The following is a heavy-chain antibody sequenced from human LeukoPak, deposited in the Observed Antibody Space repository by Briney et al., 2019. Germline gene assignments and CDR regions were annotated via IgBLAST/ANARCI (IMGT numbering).Heavy chain of an antibody. Sequence: SETLSLTCAVYGGSFSGYYWSWIRQPPGKGLEWIGEINHSGSTNYNPSLKSRATISVDTSKNQFSLKLSSVTAADTAVYYCARVVGSAVAALTYFDYWGQETLVTVSS. CDR3: ARVVGSAVAALTYFDY. CDR1: GGSFSGYY. V-gene: IGHV4-34*01. J-gene: IGHJ4*02. CDR2: INHSGST. D-gene: IGHD6-19*01.